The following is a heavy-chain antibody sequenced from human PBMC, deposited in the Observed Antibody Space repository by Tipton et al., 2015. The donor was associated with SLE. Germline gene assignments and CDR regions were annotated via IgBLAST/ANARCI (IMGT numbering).Heavy chain of an antibody. CDR3: ARYCSGGSCYAYNWFDP. V-gene: IGHV3-9*01. Sequence: SLRLPCAASGFTFSSYAMSWVRQAPGKGLEWVSGISWNSGSIGYADSVKGRFTISRDNAKNSLYLQMNSLRAEDTAVYCCARYCSGGSCYAYNWFDPWGQGTLVTVAS. CDR2: ISWNSGSI. D-gene: IGHD2-15*01. CDR1: GFTFSSYA. J-gene: IGHJ5*02.